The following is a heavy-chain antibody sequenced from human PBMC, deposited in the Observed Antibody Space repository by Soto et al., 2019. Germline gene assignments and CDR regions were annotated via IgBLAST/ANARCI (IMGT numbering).Heavy chain of an antibody. CDR3: AHRRGYSSGYYLDF. D-gene: IGHD3-22*01. J-gene: IGHJ4*02. CDR2: IYWDDDK. Sequence: SGPTLVNPTQTLTLTCTFSGFSLTTSGVGVGWIRQPPGKALEWLALIYWDDDKRYSPSLKSRLTITEDTSKNQVVLTMTNMDPVDTATYYCAHRRGYSSGYYLDFWGQGTLVTVSS. CDR1: GFSLTTSGVG. V-gene: IGHV2-5*02.